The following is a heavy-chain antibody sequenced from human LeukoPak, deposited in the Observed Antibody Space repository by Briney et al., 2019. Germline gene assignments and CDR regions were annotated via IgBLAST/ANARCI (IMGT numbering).Heavy chain of an antibody. D-gene: IGHD2-15*01. J-gene: IGHJ4*02. CDR3: AKDRGYCSGGNCYSIDY. CDR1: GFTFSSSG. CDR2: ISYDGSNK. V-gene: IGHV3-30*18. Sequence: GRSPRLSCAASGFTFSSSGMHWVRQAPDKGLEWVAVISYDGSNKYSADSVKGRFTISRDNSKNTLYLQMNSLRAEDTAVYYCAKDRGYCSGGNCYSIDYWGQGTLVTVSS.